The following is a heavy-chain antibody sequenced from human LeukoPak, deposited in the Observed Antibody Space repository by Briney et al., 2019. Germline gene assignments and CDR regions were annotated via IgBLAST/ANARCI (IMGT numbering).Heavy chain of an antibody. Sequence: GGSLRLSCAASGFTFDDYAMHWVRQAPGKGLEWVSGIGWNSGSIGYADSVKGRFTISRDNAKNSLYLQMNSLRAEDMALYYCAKGRHYDSSGHPDYWGQGTLVTVSS. CDR2: IGWNSGSI. D-gene: IGHD3-22*01. V-gene: IGHV3-9*03. CDR1: GFTFDDYA. CDR3: AKGRHYDSSGHPDY. J-gene: IGHJ4*02.